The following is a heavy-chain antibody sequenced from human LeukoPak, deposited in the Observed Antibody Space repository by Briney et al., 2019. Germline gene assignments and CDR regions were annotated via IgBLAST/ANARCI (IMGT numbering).Heavy chain of an antibody. J-gene: IGHJ4*02. D-gene: IGHD6-6*01. CDR1: GFSLSTSGVA. CDR3: AHSSNSGAARFGFDY. Sequence: SGLTLVKPTQTLTLTCTFSGFSLSTSGVAVGWIRQPPGKALEWLALIYWDDDKRYSPSLKSRLTITKDTSKNQVVLTMTNMDPVDTATYYCAHSSNSGAARFGFDYWGQGTLVTVSS. V-gene: IGHV2-5*02. CDR2: IYWDDDK.